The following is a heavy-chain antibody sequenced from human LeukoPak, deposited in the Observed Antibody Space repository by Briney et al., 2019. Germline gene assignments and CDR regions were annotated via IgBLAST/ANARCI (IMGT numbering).Heavy chain of an antibody. J-gene: IGHJ4*02. Sequence: GGSLRLSCAASGFTFSSYGMLCVRQAPGTGLEWVAVISYDGSNKYYADSVKGRFTISRDNSKNTLYLQMNSLRAEDTAVYYCAKDLTAAAGTNYWGQGTLVTVSS. CDR3: AKDLTAAAGTNY. V-gene: IGHV3-30*18. CDR2: ISYDGSNK. D-gene: IGHD6-13*01. CDR1: GFTFSSYG.